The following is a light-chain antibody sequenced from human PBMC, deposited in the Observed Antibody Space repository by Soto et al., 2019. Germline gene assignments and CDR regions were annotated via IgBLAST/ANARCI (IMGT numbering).Light chain of an antibody. Sequence: DIPMTQSPSTLSASVGDRVTITCRASQSISTWLAWYQQKPGTAPKVLIYDASRLESGVPSRFSGGGSGTEFTLTISSLQPADFATYYCQQYNSYSWTFGQGTKVEIK. CDR1: QSISTW. J-gene: IGKJ1*01. CDR3: QQYNSYSWT. CDR2: DAS. V-gene: IGKV1-5*01.